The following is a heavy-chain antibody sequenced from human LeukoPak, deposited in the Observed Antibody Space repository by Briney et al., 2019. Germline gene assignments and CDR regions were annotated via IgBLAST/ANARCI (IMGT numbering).Heavy chain of an antibody. Sequence: SGGSLRLSCAASGFTFSGYAMTWVRQAPGKGLEWVSTISGSGGSTYYADSVKGRVTISRDNSKNTLYLQMNSLRTEDTALYYCAELGITMIGGVWGKGTTVTISS. D-gene: IGHD3-10*02. V-gene: IGHV3-23*01. CDR2: ISGSGGST. CDR1: GFTFSGYA. J-gene: IGHJ6*04. CDR3: AELGITMIGGV.